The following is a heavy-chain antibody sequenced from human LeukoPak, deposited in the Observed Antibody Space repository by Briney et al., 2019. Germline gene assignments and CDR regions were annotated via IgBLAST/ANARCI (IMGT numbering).Heavy chain of an antibody. V-gene: IGHV4-59*08. CDR1: GVSISNYY. D-gene: IGHD6-25*01. CDR2: IYFVGNT. CDR3: ATKKTTPRSGFDY. J-gene: IGHJ4*02. Sequence: AETLSLTCAVSGVSISNYYLSWLRQPPGKGLEWIGHIYFVGNTNYNASLKSRVTISLDTSNNHFSLKLTSVTAADPAIYYCATKKTTPRSGFDYWGQGTLVTVSS.